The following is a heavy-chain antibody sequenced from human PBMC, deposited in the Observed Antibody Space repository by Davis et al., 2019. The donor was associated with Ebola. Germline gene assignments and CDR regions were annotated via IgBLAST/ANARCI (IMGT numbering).Heavy chain of an antibody. J-gene: IGHJ4*02. CDR2: ITSSGSTI. D-gene: IGHD4-17*01. CDR1: GFTFSDYY. CDR3: AREAGTNFDY. V-gene: IGHV3-11*04. Sequence: GESLKISCAASGFTFSDYYMSWIRQAPGKGLEWVSYITSSGSTIYYADSVKGRFTISRDNAKNSLYLQMNSLRAEDTAVYYCAREAGTNFDYWGQGTPVTVSS.